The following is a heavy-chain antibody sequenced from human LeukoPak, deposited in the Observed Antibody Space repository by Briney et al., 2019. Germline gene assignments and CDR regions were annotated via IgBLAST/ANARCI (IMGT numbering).Heavy chain of an antibody. D-gene: IGHD3-3*01. J-gene: IGHJ4*02. CDR3: ARAPYYDFWSGYYVYFDY. Sequence: SETLSLTCAVSGGSFSGYYWSWIRQPPGKGLKWIGEINHSGSTNYNPSLKSRVTISVDTSKNQFSLKLSSVTAADTAVYYCARAPYYDFWSGYYVYFDYWGQGTLVTVSS. CDR2: INHSGST. CDR1: GGSFSGYY. V-gene: IGHV4-34*01.